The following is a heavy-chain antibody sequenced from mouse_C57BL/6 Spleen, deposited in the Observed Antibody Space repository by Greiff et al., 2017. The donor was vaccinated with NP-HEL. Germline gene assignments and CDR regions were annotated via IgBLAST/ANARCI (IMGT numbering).Heavy chain of an antibody. D-gene: IGHD1-1*01. CDR1: GFTFTDYY. CDR2: IRNKANGYTT. CDR3: ARITTVVAKDFDD. Sequence: DVKLVESGGGLVQPGGSLSLSCAASGFTFTDYYMSWVRQPPGKALEWLGFIRNKANGYTTAYSASVKGRFTISRDNSQSILYLQMNALRAEDSATYYCARITTVVAKDFDDWGQGTTLTVAS. J-gene: IGHJ2*01. V-gene: IGHV7-3*01.